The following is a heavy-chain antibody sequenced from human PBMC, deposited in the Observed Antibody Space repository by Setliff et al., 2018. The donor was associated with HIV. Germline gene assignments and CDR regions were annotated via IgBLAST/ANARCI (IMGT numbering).Heavy chain of an antibody. CDR2: INSDGSST. V-gene: IGHV3-74*01. J-gene: IGHJ6*03. Sequence: PGESLKISCVASGFTLSTYSMNWVRQAPGMGLVWVSRINSDGSSTTYADSVKGRFTISRDNSKNTLYLQMSTLRAEDTAVYYCAKTTPSSIRSPYYYMDVWGKGTTVTVSS. CDR3: AKTTPSSIRSPYYYMDV. D-gene: IGHD6-13*01. CDR1: GFTLSTYS.